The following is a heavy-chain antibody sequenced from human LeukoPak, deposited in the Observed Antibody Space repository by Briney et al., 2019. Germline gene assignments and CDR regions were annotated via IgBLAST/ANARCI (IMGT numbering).Heavy chain of an antibody. CDR1: GYTFTSYD. Sequence: ASVKVSCKASGYTFTSYDINWVRQATGQGLEWMGWMNPNSGNTGYAQKFQGRGTMTRNTSISTAYMELSSLRSEDTAVYYCARDRGWAVAGPDYYYYGMDVWGQGTTVTVSS. J-gene: IGHJ6*02. CDR2: MNPNSGNT. D-gene: IGHD6-19*01. V-gene: IGHV1-8*01. CDR3: ARDRGWAVAGPDYYYYGMDV.